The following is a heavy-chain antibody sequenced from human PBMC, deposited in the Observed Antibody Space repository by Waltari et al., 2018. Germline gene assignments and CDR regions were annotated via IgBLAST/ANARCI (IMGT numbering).Heavy chain of an antibody. Sequence: QVQLQESGPGLVKPSQTLSLTCPVSGGSISSGGYYWSWIRQHPGKGLEWIGYIYYSGSTYYNPSLKSRVTISVDTSKNQFSLKLSSVTAADTAVYYCARAPGIAVAGGNWYFDLWGRGTLVTVSS. V-gene: IGHV4-31*03. D-gene: IGHD6-19*01. CDR2: IYYSGST. CDR1: GGSISSGGYY. J-gene: IGHJ2*01. CDR3: ARAPGIAVAGGNWYFDL.